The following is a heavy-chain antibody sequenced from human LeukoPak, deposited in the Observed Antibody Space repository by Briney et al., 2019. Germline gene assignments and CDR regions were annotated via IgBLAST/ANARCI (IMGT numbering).Heavy chain of an antibody. CDR3: ARGGGRGYSGYDYFFDY. Sequence: GASVKVSCKASGYTFTGYYMHWVRQAPGQGLEWMGWINPNSGGTNYAQKFQGWVTMTRDTSISTAYMELSRLRSDDTAVYYCARGGGRGYSGYDYFFDYWGQGTLVTVSS. D-gene: IGHD5-12*01. CDR2: INPNSGGT. J-gene: IGHJ4*02. CDR1: GYTFTGYY. V-gene: IGHV1-2*04.